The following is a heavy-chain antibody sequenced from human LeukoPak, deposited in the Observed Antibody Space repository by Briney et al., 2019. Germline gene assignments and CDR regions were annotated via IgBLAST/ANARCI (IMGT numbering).Heavy chain of an antibody. CDR3: ARGPYYYDSSGYYFDY. CDR1: GFTFSSYS. CDR2: ISSSSSNR. D-gene: IGHD3-22*01. J-gene: IGHJ4*01. V-gene: IGHV3-21*01. Sequence: GGSLRLSCAASGFTFSSYSMNWVRQAPGKGLEWVSSISSSSSNRYHADSVKGRFTISRDNAKNSLYLQMNSLRAEDTAVYYCARGPYYYDSSGYYFDYWGHGTLVTVSS.